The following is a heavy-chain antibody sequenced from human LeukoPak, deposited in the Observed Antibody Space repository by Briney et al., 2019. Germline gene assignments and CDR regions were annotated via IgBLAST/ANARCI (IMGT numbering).Heavy chain of an antibody. J-gene: IGHJ3*02. CDR2: IKSKTDGGTT. CDR1: GFTFSNAW. D-gene: IGHD3-3*01. Sequence: PGGSLRLSCAASGFTFSNAWMSWVRQAPGKGLEWVGRIKSKTDGGTTDYAAPVKGRFTISRDDSKNTLYLQMNSLKTEDTAVYYCTTSSPALYYDFWSGYPDAFDIWGQGTVVTVSS. CDR3: TTSSPALYYDFWSGYPDAFDI. V-gene: IGHV3-15*01.